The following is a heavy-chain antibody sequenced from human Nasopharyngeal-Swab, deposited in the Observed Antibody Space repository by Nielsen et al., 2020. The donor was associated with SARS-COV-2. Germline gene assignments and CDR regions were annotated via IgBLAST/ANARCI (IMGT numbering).Heavy chain of an antibody. CDR3: AKDRQLWSNDFDY. Sequence: GGSLRLSCAASGFTFTSHGMYWVRQAPGEGLDWVAFIRNDGSNKNYADSVKGRFTNYRDNSKNTLYLQMNSLRAEDTAMYYCAKDRQLWSNDFDYWGQGTLVTVSS. CDR1: GFTFTSHG. D-gene: IGHD5-18*01. CDR2: IRNDGSNK. V-gene: IGHV3-30*02. J-gene: IGHJ4*02.